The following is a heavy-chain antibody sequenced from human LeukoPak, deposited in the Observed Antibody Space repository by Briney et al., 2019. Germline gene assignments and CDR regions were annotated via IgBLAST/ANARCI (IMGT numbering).Heavy chain of an antibody. D-gene: IGHD3-10*01. J-gene: IGHJ4*02. CDR1: GFTFSSYW. V-gene: IGHV3-7*01. CDR3: AGGYYYGSGRPYYFDY. Sequence: GGSLRLSCAGSGFTFSSYWMSWVRQAPGKGLEWVANINQDGSEKYYVDSVKGRFTISRDNAKNSLYLQMNSLRAEDTAVYYCAGGYYYGSGRPYYFDYWGQGTLVTVSS. CDR2: INQDGSEK.